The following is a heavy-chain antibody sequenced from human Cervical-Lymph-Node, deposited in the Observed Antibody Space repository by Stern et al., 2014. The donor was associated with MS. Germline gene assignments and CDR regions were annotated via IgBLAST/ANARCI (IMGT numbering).Heavy chain of an antibody. CDR1: GFTVSRDY. D-gene: IGHD1-1*01. CDR2: ITNVGST. V-gene: IGHV3-53*01. J-gene: IGHJ4*02. Sequence: EGQLEESGGGVIQPGGSLRLSCTASGFTVSRDYMTWVRQAPGKGLGWVSLITNVGSTFYTDSVKGRFTISRDDSKNTVYLHMTSLRAEDTAMYYCARDTSSPERSDWWGQGTLVTVSS. CDR3: ARDTSSPERSDW.